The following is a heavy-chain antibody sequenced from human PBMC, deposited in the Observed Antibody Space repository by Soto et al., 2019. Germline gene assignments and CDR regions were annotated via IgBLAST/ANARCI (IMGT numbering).Heavy chain of an antibody. D-gene: IGHD2-8*01. CDR1: GGSISSSSYY. V-gene: IGHV4-39*01. Sequence: QLQLQESGPGLVKPSETLSLTCTVSGGSISSSSYYWGWIRQPPGKGLEWIGSIYYSGSTYYNPSLKSRVTISVDTSKNQFSLKLSSVTAADMAVYYCARHVGGETIVLMVYAPPDWFDPWGQGTLVTVSS. J-gene: IGHJ5*02. CDR3: ARHVGGETIVLMVYAPPDWFDP. CDR2: IYYSGST.